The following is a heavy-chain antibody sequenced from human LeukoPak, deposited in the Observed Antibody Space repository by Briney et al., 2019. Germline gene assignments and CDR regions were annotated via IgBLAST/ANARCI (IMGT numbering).Heavy chain of an antibody. V-gene: IGHV3-21*01. J-gene: IGHJ4*02. Sequence: GGSLRLSCAASGFTFSSYSMNWVRQAPGKGLEWVSSISSSSSYIYYADSVKGRFTIYRDNAKNSLYLQMNSLRAEDTAVYYCPRGVGYCSSTSCYASPTDYWGQGTLVTVSS. CDR3: PRGVGYCSSTSCYASPTDY. CDR1: GFTFSSYS. CDR2: ISSSSSYI. D-gene: IGHD2-2*01.